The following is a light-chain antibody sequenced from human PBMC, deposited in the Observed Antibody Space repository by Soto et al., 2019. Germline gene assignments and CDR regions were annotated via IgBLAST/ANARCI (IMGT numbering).Light chain of an antibody. Sequence: IVLTHSPGTLSLSPCERATLSFSACQSVSSSYLAWYQQKPGQAPRLLIYGASSRATGIPDRFSGSGSGTDFTLTISSLEPEDFAVYYCQQRSNWPPWITFGQGTRLEIK. V-gene: IGKV3D-20*02. J-gene: IGKJ5*01. CDR3: QQRSNWPPWIT. CDR1: QSVSSSY. CDR2: GAS.